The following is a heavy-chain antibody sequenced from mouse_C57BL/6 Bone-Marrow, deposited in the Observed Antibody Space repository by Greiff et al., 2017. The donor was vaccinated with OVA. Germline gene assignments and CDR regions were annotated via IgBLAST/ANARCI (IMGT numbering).Heavy chain of an antibody. Sequence: QVQLQQPGAELVKPGASVKLSCKASGYTFTSYWMQWVKQRPGQGLEWIGEIDPSDSYTNYNQKFKGKATLTVDTSSSTAYMQLSSLTSEDSTVDYCSRGDGYDEFAYWGQGTLVTVSA. J-gene: IGHJ3*01. V-gene: IGHV1-50*01. CDR2: IDPSDSYT. CDR3: SRGDGYDEFAY. D-gene: IGHD2-2*01. CDR1: GYTFTSYW.